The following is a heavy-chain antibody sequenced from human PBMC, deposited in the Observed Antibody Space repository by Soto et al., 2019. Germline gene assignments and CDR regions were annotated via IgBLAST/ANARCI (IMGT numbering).Heavy chain of an antibody. V-gene: IGHV6-1*01. CDR1: GDSVPNNGAT. Sequence: PSQTLSLTCVICGDSVPNNGATWYWIRQSTSRGLEWLGRDYYRSRWQYDYATSVRSRITTNLDTSRNQFSLQLSSVTPEDTAVYYYGRDPPDFNSGFDTWGQGSLVTV. D-gene: IGHD4-4*01. CDR2: DYYRSRWQY. CDR3: GRDPPDFNSGFDT. J-gene: IGHJ5*02.